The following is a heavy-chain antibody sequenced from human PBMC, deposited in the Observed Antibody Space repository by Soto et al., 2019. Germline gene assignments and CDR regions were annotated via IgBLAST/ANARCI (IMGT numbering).Heavy chain of an antibody. V-gene: IGHV3-30-3*01. J-gene: IGHJ5*02. Sequence: GWSLRLSGAASGFTFSSYAIHWLRQAPGKGLEWVAVISYDGSNKYYADSVKGRFTISRDNYKNTLYLQMNSLRAEDTAVYYCASDPVVGSGWLDYNWYLPWGPGPLVTVP. CDR1: GFTFSSYA. CDR2: ISYDGSNK. D-gene: IGHD6-19*01. CDR3: ASDPVVGSGWLDYNWYLP.